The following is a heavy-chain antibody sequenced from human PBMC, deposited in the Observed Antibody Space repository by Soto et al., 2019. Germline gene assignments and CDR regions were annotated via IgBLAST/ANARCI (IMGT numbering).Heavy chain of an antibody. J-gene: IGHJ6*03. CDR3: ARDSSYYGSGSYYNTYYYYYYMDV. Sequence: GGSLRLSCAASGFIFSSYGMHWVRQAPGKGLEWVAVIWYDGSNKYYADSVKGRFTISRDNSKNTLYLQMNSLRAEDTAVYYCARDSSYYGSGSYYNTYYYYYYMDVWGKGTTVTVSS. CDR1: GFIFSSYG. CDR2: IWYDGSNK. D-gene: IGHD3-10*01. V-gene: IGHV3-33*01.